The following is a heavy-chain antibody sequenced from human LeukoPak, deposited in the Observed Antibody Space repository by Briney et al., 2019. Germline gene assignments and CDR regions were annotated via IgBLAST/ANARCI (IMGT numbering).Heavy chain of an antibody. CDR2: IYYSGST. V-gene: IGHV4-59*01. J-gene: IGHJ4*02. Sequence: SETLSLTCTVSGGSISSYYWSWIRQPPGKGLECIGYIYYSGSTNYNPSLKSRVTISLDTSKNQFSLKLSSVTAADTAVYYCARGLLVGNTGYYFDYWGQGTLVTVSS. D-gene: IGHD1-26*01. CDR3: ARGLLVGNTGYYFDY. CDR1: GGSISSYY.